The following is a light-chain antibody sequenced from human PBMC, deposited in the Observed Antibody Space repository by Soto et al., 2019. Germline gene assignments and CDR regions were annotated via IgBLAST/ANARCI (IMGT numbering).Light chain of an antibody. J-gene: IGKJ1*01. V-gene: IGKV1-5*01. Sequence: IQMTQSPSTLSASVGDRVSITCRASQRINRCLAWYQQKPGKAPTLLIYDASSLQSGVPSRFSGSGSGTEFTLTISSLQPDDFATYYCQQYQIDWTFGQGTKVDIK. CDR1: QRINRC. CDR3: QQYQIDWT. CDR2: DAS.